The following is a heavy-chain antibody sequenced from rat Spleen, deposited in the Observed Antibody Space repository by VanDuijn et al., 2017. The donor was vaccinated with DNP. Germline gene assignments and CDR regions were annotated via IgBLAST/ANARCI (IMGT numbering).Heavy chain of an antibody. Sequence: EVQLVESGGDLVQPGRSLKLSCVASGFTFNNYWMTWIRQVPGKGLEWVASITISGGITYYPDSVKGRFTISRDDAKHTLFLQMNSLRSEDTATYYCAKYTEGIVGFWYFDFWGPGTMVTVSS. D-gene: IGHD1-11*01. CDR3: AKYTEGIVGFWYFDF. V-gene: IGHV5-31*01. J-gene: IGHJ1*01. CDR1: GFTFNNYW. CDR2: ITISGGIT.